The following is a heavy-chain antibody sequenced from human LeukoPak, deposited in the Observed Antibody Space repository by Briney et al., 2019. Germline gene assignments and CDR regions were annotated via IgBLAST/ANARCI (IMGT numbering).Heavy chain of an antibody. CDR2: ISYDGSNK. CDR3: ARVGGTVTYDAFDI. V-gene: IGHV3-30-3*01. CDR1: GFTFSSYA. Sequence: GRSLRLSCAASGFTFSSYAMHWVRQAPGKGLEWVAVISYDGSNKYYADSVKGRFTISRDNSKNTLYLQMNSLRAGDTAVYYCARVGGTVTYDAFDIWGQGTMVTVSS. J-gene: IGHJ3*02. D-gene: IGHD4-17*01.